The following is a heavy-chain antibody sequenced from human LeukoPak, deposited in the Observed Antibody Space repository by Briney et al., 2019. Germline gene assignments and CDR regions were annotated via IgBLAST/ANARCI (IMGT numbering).Heavy chain of an antibody. D-gene: IGHD3-22*01. V-gene: IGHV3-21*01. CDR3: ARAYYDSSGYSLFDY. J-gene: IGHJ4*02. CDR1: GFTFTNYA. Sequence: GGSLRLSCAMSGFTFTNYAMTWVRQAPGKGLEWVSSISSSSSYIYYADSVKGRFTISRDNAKNSLYLQMNSLRAEDTAVYYCARAYYDSSGYSLFDYWGQGTLVTVSS. CDR2: ISSSSSYI.